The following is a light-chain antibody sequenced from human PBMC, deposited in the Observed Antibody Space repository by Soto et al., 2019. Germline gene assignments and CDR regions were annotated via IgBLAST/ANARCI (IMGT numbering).Light chain of an antibody. CDR3: SSYTSSFYV. CDR2: EVS. CDR1: SSDVGGYNY. J-gene: IGLJ1*01. V-gene: IGLV2-14*01. Sequence: QSALTQPAAVSGSPGQSITSSCTGTSSDVGGYNYVSWYQQHPGKAPKLMIYEVSNRPSGGSNRFSGSKSGNTAYLTISGLQAEDEADYYCSSYTSSFYVFGTGTKVTVL.